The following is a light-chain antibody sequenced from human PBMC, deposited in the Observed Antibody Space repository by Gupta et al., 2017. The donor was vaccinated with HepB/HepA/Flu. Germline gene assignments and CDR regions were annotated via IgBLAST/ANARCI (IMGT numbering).Light chain of an antibody. J-gene: IGKJ1*01. Sequence: DIQMTQSPSTLSAPVGDRITITCRASQNINILLAWYQQRPRKAPKLLIYKASILESGVPSRFSGSGSGTEFTLTISSLQPDDFATYFCQQYDSYSTFGQGTKVEI. CDR2: KAS. CDR1: QNINIL. CDR3: QQYDSYST. V-gene: IGKV1-5*03.